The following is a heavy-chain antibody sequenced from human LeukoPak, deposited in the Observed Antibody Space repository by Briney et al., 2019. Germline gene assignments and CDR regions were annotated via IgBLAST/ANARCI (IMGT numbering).Heavy chain of an antibody. CDR3: ARDRGGDCSSTSCYKNWFDP. Sequence: SETLSLTCTVYGGSLSSYYWSWIRQPAGKGLEWIGRIYTSGSTNYNPSLKSRVTMSVDTSKNQFSLKLSSVTAADTAVYYCARDRGGDCSSTSCYKNWFDPWGQGTLVTVSS. CDR2: IYTSGST. V-gene: IGHV4-4*07. J-gene: IGHJ5*02. CDR1: GGSLSSYY. D-gene: IGHD2-2*02.